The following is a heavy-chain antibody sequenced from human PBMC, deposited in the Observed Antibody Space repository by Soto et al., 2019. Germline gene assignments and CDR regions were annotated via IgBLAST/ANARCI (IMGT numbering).Heavy chain of an antibody. CDR3: ARRISGRTSDGEDY. CDR1: GFTFSSYA. Sequence: GGSLRLSCAASGFTFSSYAMHWVRQAPGKGLEWVAVISYDGSNKYYADSVKGRFTISRDNSKNTLYLQMNSLRAEDTAVYYCARRISGRTSDGEDYWGQGTLVT. CDR2: ISYDGSNK. V-gene: IGHV3-30-3*01. D-gene: IGHD2-15*01. J-gene: IGHJ4*02.